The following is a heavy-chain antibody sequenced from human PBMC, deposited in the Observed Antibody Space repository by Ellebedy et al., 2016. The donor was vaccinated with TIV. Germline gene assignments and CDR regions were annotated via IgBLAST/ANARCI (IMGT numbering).Heavy chain of an antibody. D-gene: IGHD3-22*01. J-gene: IGHJ4*02. CDR3: AKGRGTTTIVVVSPEFDY. V-gene: IGHV3-23*01. CDR1: GFTFSSYA. CDR2: ISGSGGST. Sequence: GGSLRLSXAASGFTFSSYAMSWVRQAPGKGLEWVSAISGSGGSTYYADSVKGRFTISRDNSKNTVYLQMNSLRAEDAAVYYCAKGRGTTTIVVVSPEFDYWGQGTLVTVSS.